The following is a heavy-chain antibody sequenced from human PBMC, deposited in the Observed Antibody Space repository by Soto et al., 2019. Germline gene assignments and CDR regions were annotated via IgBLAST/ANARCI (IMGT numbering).Heavy chain of an antibody. CDR2: ISSSSSTT. D-gene: IGHD4-17*01. Sequence: EVQLVESGGGLVQPGGSLRLSCAASGFTFSSYSMNWVRQAPGKGLEWVSYISSSSSTTYYADSVKGRFTISRDNAKNSLYLQMNSLRAEDTAVYYCAREGGDLTWFDPWGQGTLVTVSS. J-gene: IGHJ5*02. CDR3: AREGGDLTWFDP. V-gene: IGHV3-48*01. CDR1: GFTFSSYS.